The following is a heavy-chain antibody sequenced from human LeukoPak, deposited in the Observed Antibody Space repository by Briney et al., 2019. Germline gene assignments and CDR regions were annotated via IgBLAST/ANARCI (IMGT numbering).Heavy chain of an antibody. V-gene: IGHV3-21*01. CDR1: AFSFSNYN. D-gene: IGHD1-26*01. J-gene: IGHJ6*03. CDR3: ARDPYSGSYSDYYYYDMDV. CDR2: INSSGYFK. Sequence: GASLRLSCAASAFSFSNYNMNWVRQAPGKGLEWVSSINSSGYFKYYESSVKGRFTISRDNAKNSLYLQLNIRRAEDTAVYYCARDPYSGSYSDYYYYDMDVWGKGATVTVSS.